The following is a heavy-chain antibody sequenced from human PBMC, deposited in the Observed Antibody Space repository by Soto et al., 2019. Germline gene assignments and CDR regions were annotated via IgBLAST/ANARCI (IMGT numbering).Heavy chain of an antibody. D-gene: IGHD4-17*01. J-gene: IGHJ4*02. V-gene: IGHV4-34*01. CDR1: GGSFSGYY. Sequence: QVQLQQWGAGLLKPSETLSLTCAVYGGSFSGYYWSWIRQPPGKGLEWIGEINHSGSTNYNPSLKIRVTISVDTSKNQFSLKLSSVTAADTAVYYCAMQHDYGDYIFDYWGQGTLVTVSS. CDR3: AMQHDYGDYIFDY. CDR2: INHSGST.